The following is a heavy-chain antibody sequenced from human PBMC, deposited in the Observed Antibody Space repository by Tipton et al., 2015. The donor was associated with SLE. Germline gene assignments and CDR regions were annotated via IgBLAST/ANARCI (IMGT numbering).Heavy chain of an antibody. CDR2: IYYSGST. J-gene: IGHJ2*01. V-gene: IGHV4-59*01. D-gene: IGHD6-13*01. CDR1: GGSISSYY. Sequence: TLSLTCTVSGGSISSYYWSWIRQPPGKGLEWIGYIYYSGSTNYNPSLKSRVTISVDTSKNQFSLKRSSVTAADTAVYYCAREGQQLVYFDLWGRGTLVTVSS. CDR3: AREGQQLVYFDL.